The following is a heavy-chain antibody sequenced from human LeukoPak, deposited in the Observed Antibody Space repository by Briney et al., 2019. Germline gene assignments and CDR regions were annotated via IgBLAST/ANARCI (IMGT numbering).Heavy chain of an antibody. CDR2: IYYSGST. V-gene: IGHV4-30-4*01. Sequence: PSETLSLTCTVSGGSISSGDYYWSWIRQPPGKGLEWIGYIYYSGSTYYNPSLKSRVTISVDTSKNQFSLKLSSVTAADTAVYYCARSITMVRGVADWFDPWGQGTLVTVSS. D-gene: IGHD3-10*01. J-gene: IGHJ5*02. CDR3: ARSITMVRGVADWFDP. CDR1: GGSISSGDYY.